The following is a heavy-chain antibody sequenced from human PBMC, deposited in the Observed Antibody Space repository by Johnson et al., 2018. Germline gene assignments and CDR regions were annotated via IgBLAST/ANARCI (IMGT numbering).Heavy chain of an antibody. Sequence: VQLLESGGGVVQXGRSLRLSCAASGFILSSYGMHWVRQAPGKGLEWVAVIWSDVSTKYYADSVKGRFTISRDNSKNTLYLQMNSLRAEDTAVYYCSGYYYGSGSYYRDFDYWGQGTLVTVSS. J-gene: IGHJ4*02. V-gene: IGHV3-33*01. CDR3: SGYYYGSGSYYRDFDY. CDR2: IWSDVSTK. CDR1: GFILSSYG. D-gene: IGHD3-10*01.